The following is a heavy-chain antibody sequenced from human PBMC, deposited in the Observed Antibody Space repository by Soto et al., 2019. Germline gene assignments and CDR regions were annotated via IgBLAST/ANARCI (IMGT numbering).Heavy chain of an antibody. CDR1: GFTFGTYA. J-gene: IGHJ4*02. D-gene: IGHD3-16*01. CDR2: INDGGTRT. V-gene: IGHV3-23*01. Sequence: EVQLFESGGGSVQPGGSLTLSCAASGFTFGTYAMTWVRQAPGKGLEWVSSINDGGTRTYYADSVKGRFTISRDNSGSTVFLQLNSLRDEDTAVYYCAKKRGARDADLQYYFDSWGQGTPVIVSS. CDR3: AKKRGARDADLQYYFDS.